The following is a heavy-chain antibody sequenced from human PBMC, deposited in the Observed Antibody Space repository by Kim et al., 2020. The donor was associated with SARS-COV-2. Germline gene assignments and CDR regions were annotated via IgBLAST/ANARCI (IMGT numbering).Heavy chain of an antibody. J-gene: IGHJ4*02. CDR3: ARLTWVNYHAFDY. D-gene: IGHD3-16*02. CDR2: IYYTGST. V-gene: IGHV4-59*01. Sequence: SETLSLTCTVSGASISPDHWRWIRQPPGKGLEYIGYIYYTGSTNYNPSLKSRVTLSLDTSKNQFSMKLSSVTAADTAVYYCARLTWVNYHAFDYWGQGILVTVSS. CDR1: GASISPDH.